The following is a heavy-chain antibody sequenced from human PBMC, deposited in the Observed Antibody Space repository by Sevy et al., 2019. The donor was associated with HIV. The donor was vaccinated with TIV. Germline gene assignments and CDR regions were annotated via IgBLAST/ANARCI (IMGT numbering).Heavy chain of an antibody. CDR1: GYTFTNYA. CDR3: ARVFGSSWFDTFDY. CDR2: INAGNGNT. D-gene: IGHD6-13*01. J-gene: IGHJ4*02. V-gene: IGHV1-3*01. Sequence: ASVKVSYKASGYTFTNYAMHWVRQAPGQRLEWMGWINAGNGNTKYSQKFQGRVTITRDTSASTAYMELSSLRSEDTAVYYCARVFGSSWFDTFDYWGQGTLVTVSS.